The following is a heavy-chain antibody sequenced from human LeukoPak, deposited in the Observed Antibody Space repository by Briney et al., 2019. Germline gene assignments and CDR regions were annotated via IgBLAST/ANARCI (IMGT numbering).Heavy chain of an antibody. CDR3: ARKAYSRDGGGMDV. CDR2: IWYDGSNK. CDR1: GFTFSSYG. Sequence: PGRSLRLSCAASGFTFSSYGMHWVRQAPGKGLEWVAVIWYDGSNKYYAGSVKGRFTISRDNSKNTLYLQMNSLRAEDTAVYYCARKAYSRDGGGMDVWGQGTTVTVSS. D-gene: IGHD5-24*01. V-gene: IGHV3-33*01. J-gene: IGHJ6*02.